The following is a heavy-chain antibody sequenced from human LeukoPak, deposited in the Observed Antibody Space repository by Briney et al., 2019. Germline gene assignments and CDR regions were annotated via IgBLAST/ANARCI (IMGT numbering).Heavy chain of an antibody. V-gene: IGHV4-39*01. D-gene: IGHD3-10*01. CDR2: IYYSGST. CDR1: GGSISSSSYY. Sequence: SETLSLTCTVSGGSISSSSYYWGWIRQPPGKGLEWIGNIYYSGSTYYNPSLKSRVTISVDTSKNQFSLKLSSVTAADTAVYYCARLSYGSGSYPYYFDYWGQGTLVTVSS. CDR3: ARLSYGSGSYPYYFDY. J-gene: IGHJ4*02.